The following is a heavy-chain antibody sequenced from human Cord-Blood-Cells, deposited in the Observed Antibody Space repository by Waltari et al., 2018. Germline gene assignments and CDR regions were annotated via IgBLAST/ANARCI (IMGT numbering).Heavy chain of an antibody. Sequence: QVQLVQSGAEVKKLGASVKVSCTASGYTFTSSYMHWVRQAPGQGLEWMGIINPSGGSTSYAQKFQGRVTMTRDTSTSTVYMELSSLRSEDTAVYYCARDIRPYLSSSSFDYWGQGTLVTVSS. J-gene: IGHJ4*02. V-gene: IGHV1-46*01. D-gene: IGHD6-6*01. CDR1: GYTFTSSY. CDR3: ARDIRPYLSSSSFDY. CDR2: INPSGGST.